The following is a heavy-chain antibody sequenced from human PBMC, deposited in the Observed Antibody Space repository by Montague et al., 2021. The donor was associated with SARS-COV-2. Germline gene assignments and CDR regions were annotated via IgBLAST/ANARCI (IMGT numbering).Heavy chain of an antibody. CDR1: GFTFSSYG. CDR2: IWYDGSNK. CDR3: ARDYDIMTAYYLDF. D-gene: IGHD3-9*01. J-gene: IGHJ4*02. V-gene: IGHV3-33*01. Sequence: SLRLSCAASGFTFSSYGMNWVRQAPGKGLEWVAVIWYDGSNKYYADSVKGRFTISRDNSKNTLYLQMNSLRVEDTAVYYCARDYDIMTAYYLDFWGQGTLVTVSS.